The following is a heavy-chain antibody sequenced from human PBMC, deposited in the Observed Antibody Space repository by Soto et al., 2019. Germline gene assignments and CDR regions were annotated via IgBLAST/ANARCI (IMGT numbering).Heavy chain of an antibody. J-gene: IGHJ6*02. CDR3: ARGDIVVSSQYYYYYAMDV. CDR1: GYTFTSYY. Sequence: ASVKVSCKASGYTFTSYYMHWVRQAPGQGLEWMGIINPSGGSTSYAQKFQGRVTMTRDTSTSTVYMELSSLRSEDTAVYYCARGDIVVSSQYYYYYAMDVWGQGTTVTVSS. V-gene: IGHV1-46*01. D-gene: IGHD2-2*01. CDR2: INPSGGST.